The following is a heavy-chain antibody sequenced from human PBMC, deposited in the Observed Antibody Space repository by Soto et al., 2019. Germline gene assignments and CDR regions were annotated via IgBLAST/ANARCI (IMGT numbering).Heavy chain of an antibody. CDR3: ARGDCVGGTCYSLAGSFYYYMDV. J-gene: IGHJ6*03. CDR2: INSDGSVS. D-gene: IGHD2-15*01. Sequence: EVQLVESGGGLVQPGGSLRLSCAASGFTFSNYWMYWVRQAPGKGLEWVSRINSDGSVSSHADSVKGRLTISRDNVKNTLYLHMDSLRAEDTAVYHCARGDCVGGTCYSLAGSFYYYMDVWGKGTTVTVFS. CDR1: GFTFSNYW. V-gene: IGHV3-74*02.